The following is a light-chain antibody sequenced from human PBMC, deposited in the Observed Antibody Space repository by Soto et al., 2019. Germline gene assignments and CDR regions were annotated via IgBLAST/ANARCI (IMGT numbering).Light chain of an antibody. J-gene: IGLJ1*01. CDR2: EVS. CDR1: SSDVGGYNY. V-gene: IGLV2-14*01. Sequence: QSVLTQPASVSGSPGQSITISCTGTSSDVGGYNYVSWSQQHPGKAPQLIIYEVSKRPSGVSNRFSGSKSGNTASLTISGLQAEDEADYYCSSYTSSSTYVFGTGTKVTVL. CDR3: SSYTSSSTYV.